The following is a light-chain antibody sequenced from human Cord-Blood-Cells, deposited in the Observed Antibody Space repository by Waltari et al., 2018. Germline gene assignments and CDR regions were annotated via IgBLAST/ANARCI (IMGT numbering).Light chain of an antibody. CDR1: SSNIGAGYD. V-gene: IGLV1-40*01. J-gene: IGLJ3*02. CDR2: GNS. Sequence: QSVLTQPPSVSGAPGQRVTISCTGSSSNIGAGYDVHWYQQLPGTAPKLLIYGNSHRPSAVPDRFSGSKAGTSASLAITGLQAEDEADYYCQSYDSSLSGWVFGGGTQLTVL. CDR3: QSYDSSLSGWV.